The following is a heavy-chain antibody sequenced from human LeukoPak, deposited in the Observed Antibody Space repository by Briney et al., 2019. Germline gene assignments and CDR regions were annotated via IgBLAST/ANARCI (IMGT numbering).Heavy chain of an antibody. V-gene: IGHV4-59*12. CDR2: IYYSGST. CDR3: ATYYDRSGYKLDY. CDR1: GFTFSSYW. J-gene: IGHJ4*02. Sequence: LSCAASGFTFSSYWMNWARQHPGKGLEWIGYIYYSGSTYYNPSLKSRVTISLDKSKNQFSLELNSVTAADTAIYYCATYYDRSGYKLDYWGQGTLVTVYS. D-gene: IGHD3-22*01.